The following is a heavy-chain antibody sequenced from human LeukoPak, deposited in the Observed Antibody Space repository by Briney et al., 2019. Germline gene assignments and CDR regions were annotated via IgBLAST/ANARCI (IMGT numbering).Heavy chain of an antibody. D-gene: IGHD3-3*01. CDR2: TYYSGST. CDR1: GGSISSGGYY. J-gene: IGHJ3*02. V-gene: IGHV4-31*03. Sequence: SETLSLTCTVSGGSISSGGYYWSWIRQHPGKGLEWIGYTYYSGSTYYNPSLKSRVTISVDTSKNQFSLKLSSVTAADTAVYYCARDLSVTRSPSITIFGVVIGHAFDIWGQGTMVTVSS. CDR3: ARDLSVTRSPSITIFGVVIGHAFDI.